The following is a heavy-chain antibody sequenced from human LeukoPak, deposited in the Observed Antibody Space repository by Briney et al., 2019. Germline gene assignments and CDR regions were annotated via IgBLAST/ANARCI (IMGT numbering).Heavy chain of an antibody. V-gene: IGHV1-69*06. CDR2: IIPIFGTA. D-gene: IGHD3-10*01. Sequence: ASVKVSCKASGGTFSSYAISWVRQAPGQGLEWMGGIIPIFGTANYAQKFQGRVTITADTSTSTAYMELRSLRSDDTAVYYCARQPTYYPTAVDYWGQGTLVTVSS. J-gene: IGHJ4*02. CDR1: GGTFSSYA. CDR3: ARQPTYYPTAVDY.